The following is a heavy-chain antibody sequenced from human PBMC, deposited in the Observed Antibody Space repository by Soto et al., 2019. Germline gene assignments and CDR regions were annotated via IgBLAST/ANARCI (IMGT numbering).Heavy chain of an antibody. V-gene: IGHV3-15*06. CDR3: AAVATLGQGRNGMDV. CDR1: GFKFYNAW. Sequence: EVQLVESGGGLVKSGGSLRLSCTASGFKFYNAWMNWVRQAPGKGLEWVGRIQSKADGGATNYVAPVRGRFTISRDDSKNTLFLQMDSLQIEDTAVYHCAAVATLGQGRNGMDVRGRGTTVTVSS. J-gene: IGHJ6*02. CDR2: IQSKADGGAT. D-gene: IGHD5-12*01.